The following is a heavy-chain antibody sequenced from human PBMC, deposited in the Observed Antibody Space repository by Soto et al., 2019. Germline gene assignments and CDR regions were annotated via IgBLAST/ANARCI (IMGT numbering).Heavy chain of an antibody. V-gene: IGHV1-69*13. CDR1: GGTFSSYA. Sequence: SVKVSCKASGGTFSSYAISWVRQAPGQGLEWMGGTIPIFGTANYAQKFQGRVTITADESTSTAYMELSSLRSEDTAVYYCARGYSSSSSHYYYGMDVWGQGTTVTV. J-gene: IGHJ6*02. CDR2: TIPIFGTA. D-gene: IGHD6-6*01. CDR3: ARGYSSSSSHYYYGMDV.